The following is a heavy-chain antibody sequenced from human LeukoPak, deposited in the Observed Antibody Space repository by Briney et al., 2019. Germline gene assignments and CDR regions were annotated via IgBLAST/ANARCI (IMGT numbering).Heavy chain of an antibody. D-gene: IGHD3-9*01. Sequence: PGRSLRLSCAASGFTFNTYAMHWVRQAPGKGLEWVSGISWNSGSIGYADSVKGRFTISRDNAKNSLYLQMNSLRAEDTALYYCAKDIYYDILTGSCYDYWGQGTLVTVSS. CDR1: GFTFNTYA. CDR2: ISWNSGSI. V-gene: IGHV3-9*01. J-gene: IGHJ4*02. CDR3: AKDIYYDILTGSCYDY.